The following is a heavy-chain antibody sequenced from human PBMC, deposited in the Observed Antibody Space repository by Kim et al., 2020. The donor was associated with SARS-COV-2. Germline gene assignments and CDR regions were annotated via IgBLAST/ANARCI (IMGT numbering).Heavy chain of an antibody. CDR2: IKSKTDGGTT. V-gene: IGHV3-15*01. Sequence: GGSLRLSCAASGFTFSNAWMSWVRQAPGKGLEWVGRIKSKTDGGTTDYAAPVKGRFTISRDDSKNTLYLQMNSLKTEDTAVYYCTTGSSSSGWYDSLDYWGQGTLVTVSS. D-gene: IGHD6-19*01. CDR1: GFTFSNAW. CDR3: TTGSSSSGWYDSLDY. J-gene: IGHJ4*02.